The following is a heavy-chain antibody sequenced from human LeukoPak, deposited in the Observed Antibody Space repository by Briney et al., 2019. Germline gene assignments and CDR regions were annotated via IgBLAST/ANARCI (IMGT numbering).Heavy chain of an antibody. D-gene: IGHD7-27*01. V-gene: IGHV3-53*01. CDR1: EFSASTNY. Sequence: GGSLRLSCAASEFSASTNYMSWVRQAPGKGLELVSFFYSSGTTFYADSVKGRFTISRDNSKNTVFLQMNSLRAEDTAMYYCAITREYAFDIWGQGTVVTVSS. J-gene: IGHJ3*02. CDR2: FYSSGTT. CDR3: AITREYAFDI.